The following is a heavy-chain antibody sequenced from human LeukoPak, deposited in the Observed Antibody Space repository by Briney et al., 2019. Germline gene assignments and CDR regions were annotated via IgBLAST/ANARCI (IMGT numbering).Heavy chain of an antibody. J-gene: IGHJ6*02. Sequence: GGSLRLSCAASRFTFSSYWMHWVRQAPGKGLVWVSRINSDGSSTSYADSVKGRFTISRDNAKNTLYLQMNSLRAEDTAVYYCARAPWGRSSSWTYYYYGMDVWGQGTTVTVSS. V-gene: IGHV3-74*01. CDR1: RFTFSSYW. CDR2: INSDGSST. CDR3: ARAPWGRSSSWTYYYYGMDV. D-gene: IGHD6-13*01.